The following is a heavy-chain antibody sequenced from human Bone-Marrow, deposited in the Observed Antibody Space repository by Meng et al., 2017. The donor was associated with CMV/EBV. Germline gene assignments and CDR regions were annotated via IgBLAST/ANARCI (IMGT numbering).Heavy chain of an antibody. J-gene: IGHJ6*02. V-gene: IGHV4-34*01. CDR3: ARRGILGYSSSSGRNYGMDV. CDR1: GGSFSGYY. Sequence: SETLSLTCAVYGGSFSGYYWSWIRQPPGKGLEWIGEINHSGSTNYNPSLKSRVTISVDTSKNQFSLKLSSVTAADTAVYYCARRGILGYSSSSGRNYGMDVWGQGTTVTVSS. D-gene: IGHD6-6*01. CDR2: INHSGST.